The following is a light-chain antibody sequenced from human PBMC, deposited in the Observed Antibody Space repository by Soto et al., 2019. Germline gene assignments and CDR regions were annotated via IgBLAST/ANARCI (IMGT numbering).Light chain of an antibody. CDR1: SGHSSYA. J-gene: IGLJ2*01. CDR3: HTWGTGIHVV. CDR2: LNSDGSH. Sequence: QPVLTQSPSASASLGASVKLTCTLSSGHSSYAIAWHQQQPEKGPRYLMKLNSDGSHSKGDGIPDRFSGSSSGAERYLNISSLQSEAEADYYCHTWGTGIHVVFCGGTTLTVL. V-gene: IGLV4-69*01.